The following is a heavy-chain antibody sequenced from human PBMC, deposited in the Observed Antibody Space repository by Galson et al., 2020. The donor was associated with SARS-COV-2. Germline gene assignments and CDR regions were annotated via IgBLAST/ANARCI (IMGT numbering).Heavy chain of an antibody. CDR3: ARASGRPPKLHWYFDL. V-gene: IGHV1-46*01. CDR2: INPSGGTT. D-gene: IGHD3-10*01. J-gene: IGHJ2*01. CDR1: GYTFTNYY. Sequence: ASVKVSCKASGYTFTNYYIHWVRLAPGQGLEWMGIINPSGGTTSYAQKFQGRVTMTRDTSTSTVDMELSSLRSEDTALYYCARASGRPPKLHWYFDLWGRGTLVTVSS.